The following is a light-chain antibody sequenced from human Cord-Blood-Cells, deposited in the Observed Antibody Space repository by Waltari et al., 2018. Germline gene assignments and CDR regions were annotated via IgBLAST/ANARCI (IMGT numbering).Light chain of an antibody. J-gene: IGLJ3*02. CDR3: SSYTSSSTWV. CDR1: SSDVGGYNY. Sequence: QSALTQPASVSGSPGQSITISCTGTSSDVGGYNYVSWYQQHPGKAPKLMIYDVSKRCSGVSNRFSGSKSGSTASLTISGLQAEDEADYYCSSYTSSSTWVFGGGTKLTVL. CDR2: DVS. V-gene: IGLV2-14*01.